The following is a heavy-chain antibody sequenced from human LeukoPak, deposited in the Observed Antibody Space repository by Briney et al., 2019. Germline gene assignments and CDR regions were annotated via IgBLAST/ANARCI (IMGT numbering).Heavy chain of an antibody. D-gene: IGHD1-26*01. V-gene: IGHV3-73*01. J-gene: IGHJ6*03. CDR1: GFTFSGSA. CDR3: TNRHWVGATTVSAGFDYYYYMDV. CDR2: IRSKANSYAT. Sequence: GGSLRLSCAASGFTFSGSAMHWVRQASGKGLEWVGRIRSKANSYATAYAASVKGRFTISRDDSKNTAYLQMNSLKTEDTAVYYCTNRHWVGATTVSAGFDYYYYMDVWGKGTTVTVSS.